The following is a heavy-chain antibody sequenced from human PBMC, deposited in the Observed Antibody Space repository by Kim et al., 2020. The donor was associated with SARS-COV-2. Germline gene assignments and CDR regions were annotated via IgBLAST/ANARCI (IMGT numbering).Heavy chain of an antibody. CDR3: ARDGVGSGSYSAFDP. J-gene: IGHJ5*02. CDR2: ISYDGSNK. V-gene: IGHV3-30*04. D-gene: IGHD3-10*01. CDR1: GFTFSSYA. Sequence: GGSLRLSCAASGFTFSSYAMHWVRQAPGKGLEWVAVISYDGSNKYYADSVKGRFTISRDNSKNTLYLQMNSLRAEDTAVYYCARDGVGSGSYSAFDPWGQGTLVTVSS.